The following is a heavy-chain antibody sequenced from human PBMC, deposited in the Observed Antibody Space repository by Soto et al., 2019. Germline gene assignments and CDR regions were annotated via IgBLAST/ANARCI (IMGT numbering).Heavy chain of an antibody. D-gene: IGHD2-21*02. Sequence: SLKISCEGSGFIFSRYKIGWVRQMPGKGLEWMGIINPGNSDTTYSPSFQGQVTISADNSINTAYLQWSSLRASDTAMYYCMRSYGDSYYFYYGMDVWGQGTTVTVSS. J-gene: IGHJ6*02. CDR3: MRSYGDSYYFYYGMDV. CDR2: INPGNSDT. V-gene: IGHV5-51*01. CDR1: GFIFSRYK.